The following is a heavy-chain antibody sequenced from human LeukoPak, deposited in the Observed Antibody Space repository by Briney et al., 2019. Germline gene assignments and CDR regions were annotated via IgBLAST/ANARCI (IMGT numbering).Heavy chain of an antibody. J-gene: IGHJ4*02. CDR2: IYSGGST. CDR3: ASGYSSSFPFDY. D-gene: IGHD6-6*01. V-gene: IGHV3-66*01. Sequence: GGSLRLSCAASGFTVSSNYMSWVRQAPGKGLEWVSVIYSGGSTYYADSVKGRFTISRDNPKNTLYLQMNSLRAEDTAVYYCASGYSSSFPFDYWGQGTLVTVSS. CDR1: GFTVSSNY.